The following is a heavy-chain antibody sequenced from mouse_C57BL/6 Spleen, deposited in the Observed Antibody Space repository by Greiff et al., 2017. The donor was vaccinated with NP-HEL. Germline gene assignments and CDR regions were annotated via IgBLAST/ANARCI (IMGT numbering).Heavy chain of an antibody. D-gene: IGHD1-1*01. J-gene: IGHJ4*01. CDR2: ISSGSSTI. Sequence: EVQVVESGGGLVKPGGSLKLSCAASGFTFSDYGMHWVRQAPEKGLEWVAYISSGSSTIYYADTVKGRFTISRDNAKNTLFLQMTSLRSEDTAMYYCARPYYYGSSSYYYAMDYWGQGTSVTVSS. CDR3: ARPYYYGSSSYYYAMDY. V-gene: IGHV5-17*01. CDR1: GFTFSDYG.